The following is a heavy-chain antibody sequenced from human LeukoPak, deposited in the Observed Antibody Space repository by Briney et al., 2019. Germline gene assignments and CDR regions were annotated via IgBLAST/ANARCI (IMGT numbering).Heavy chain of an antibody. J-gene: IGHJ5*01. V-gene: IGHV3-23*01. CDR3: VYWFDS. CDR1: GFTFSTYA. CDR2: ISHSGSST. Sequence: TGGSLRLSCAASGFTFSTYAMSWVRQAPGKGLEWVSSISHSGSSTYYADSVKGRFTISRDNSKNTLYLQMNSLRVEDTAVYYCVYWFDSWGQGTLVTVSS.